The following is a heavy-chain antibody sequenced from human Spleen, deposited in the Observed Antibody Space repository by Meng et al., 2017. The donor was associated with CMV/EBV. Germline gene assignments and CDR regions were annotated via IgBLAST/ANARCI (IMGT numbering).Heavy chain of an antibody. CDR3: AKSSGSFRYYYYGMDV. Sequence: GGSLRLSCAASGFTFSSYGMHWVRQAPGKGLEWVSAISGSGGSTYYADSVKGRFTISRDNSKNTLYLQMNSLRAEDTAVYYCAKSSGSFRYYYYGMDVWGQGTTVTVSS. CDR1: GFTFSSYG. D-gene: IGHD1-26*01. V-gene: IGHV3-23*01. J-gene: IGHJ6*02. CDR2: ISGSGGST.